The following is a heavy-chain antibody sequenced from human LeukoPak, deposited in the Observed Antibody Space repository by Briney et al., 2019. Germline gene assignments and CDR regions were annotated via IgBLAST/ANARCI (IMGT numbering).Heavy chain of an antibody. CDR2: IYYSGRT. Sequence: SETLSLTCTVSGGSISSYYWSWIRQPPGEGLEWIGYIYYSGRTIYNPSLKSRVNISVDTSKNQCSLKVSSVPAADTAVYYCARGGYYDKEAFDIWGQGTMVTDSS. CDR3: ARGGYYDKEAFDI. J-gene: IGHJ3*02. D-gene: IGHD3-22*01. V-gene: IGHV4-59*01. CDR1: GGSISSYY.